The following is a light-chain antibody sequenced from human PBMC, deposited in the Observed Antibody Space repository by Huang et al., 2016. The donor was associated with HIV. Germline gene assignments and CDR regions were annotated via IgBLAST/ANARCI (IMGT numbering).Light chain of an antibody. CDR2: GAS. V-gene: IGKV3-15*01. CDR1: QSVATN. CDR3: QQYHNWPYT. J-gene: IGKJ2*01. Sequence: EIIMPKSPATLSLSPGEGASLSCRANQSVATNLAWYLHRPGQSPRILIFGASTRASGLPGRFSGSGSGTQFTLTVSGLQSEDFAVYYCQQYHNWPYTFGQGTKLEI.